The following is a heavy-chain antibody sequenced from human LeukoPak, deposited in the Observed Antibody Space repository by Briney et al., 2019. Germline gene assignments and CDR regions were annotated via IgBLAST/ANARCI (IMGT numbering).Heavy chain of an antibody. V-gene: IGHV3-23*01. CDR1: GFTFSSYA. CDR3: AREGYYYDSSGYYYASPFDY. Sequence: GGSLRLSCAASGFTFSSYAMSWVRQAPGKGLEWVSAISGSGGSTYYADSVKGRFTISRDNSKNTLYLQMNSLRAEDTAVYYCAREGYYYDSSGYYYASPFDYWGQGTLVTVSS. D-gene: IGHD3-22*01. CDR2: ISGSGGST. J-gene: IGHJ4*02.